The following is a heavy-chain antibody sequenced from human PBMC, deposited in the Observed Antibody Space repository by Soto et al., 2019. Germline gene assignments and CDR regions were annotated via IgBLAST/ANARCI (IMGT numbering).Heavy chain of an antibody. CDR3: ERDILGTEPESAFDF. CDR2: ISAYNGNT. J-gene: IGHJ3*01. Sequence: VKVSFKDSCYTFTNYGSSWVRQTPVQGPEWMGWISAYNGNTNYAQKLQGRVTMTTDTSTSTAYMELRSLRSDDTAMYYCERDILGTEPESAFDFWGQGIMVTVSS. CDR1: CYTFTNYG. V-gene: IGHV1-18*01. D-gene: IGHD3-16*01.